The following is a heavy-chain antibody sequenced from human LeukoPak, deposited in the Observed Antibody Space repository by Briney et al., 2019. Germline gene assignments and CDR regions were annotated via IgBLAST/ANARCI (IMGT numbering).Heavy chain of an antibody. CDR2: INSDGSST. V-gene: IGHV3-74*01. CDR3: ARREMATRPFDY. J-gene: IGHJ4*02. CDR1: GFTFSSYA. D-gene: IGHD5-24*01. Sequence: GRSLRLSCAASGFTFSSYAMHWVRQAPGKGLVWVSRINSDGSSTSYADSVKGRFTISRDNAKNTLYLQMNSLRAEDTAVYYCARREMATRPFDYWGQGTLVTVSS.